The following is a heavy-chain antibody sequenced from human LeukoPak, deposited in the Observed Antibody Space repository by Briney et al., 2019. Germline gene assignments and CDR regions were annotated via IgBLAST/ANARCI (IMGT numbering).Heavy chain of an antibody. D-gene: IGHD1-26*01. CDR2: ISYDGSNK. CDR3: ARGQYSGSYFGVTDGAFDI. CDR1: GFTFSSYA. Sequence: GGSLRLSCAASGFTFSSYAMHWVRQAPGKGLEWVAVISYDGSNKYYADSVKGRFTISRDNSKNTLYLQMNSLRAEDTAVYYCARGQYSGSYFGVTDGAFDIWGQGQWSPSLQ. V-gene: IGHV3-30*04. J-gene: IGHJ3*02.